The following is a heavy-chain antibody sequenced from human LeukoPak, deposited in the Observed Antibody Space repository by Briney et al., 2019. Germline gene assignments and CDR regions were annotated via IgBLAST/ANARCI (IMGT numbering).Heavy chain of an antibody. Sequence: GGSLRLSCAASGFTFTNYDMSWVRQAPGKGLEWVSAISGSGGSTYYADSVKGRFTISRDNSKNTLYLQMNSLRAEDTAVYYCAKDGGLWVSAHWGDSWGRGTLVTVSS. D-gene: IGHD7-27*01. CDR3: AKDGGLWVSAHWGDS. CDR2: ISGSGGST. V-gene: IGHV3-23*01. J-gene: IGHJ4*02. CDR1: GFTFTNYD.